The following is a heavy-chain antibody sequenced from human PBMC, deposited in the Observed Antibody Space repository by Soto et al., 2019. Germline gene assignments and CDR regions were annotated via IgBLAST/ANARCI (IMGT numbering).Heavy chain of an antibody. D-gene: IGHD5-18*01. CDR2: ISSSGSTI. V-gene: IGHV3-48*03. Sequence: EVQLVESGGGLVQPGGSLILSCAASGFTFSSYEMNWVRQAPGKGLEWVSYISSSGSTIYYADSVKGRFTISRDNAKNSLYLQMNSLRAEDTAVYYCARSGYSYGYLDYWGQGTLVTVSS. CDR1: GFTFSSYE. J-gene: IGHJ4*02. CDR3: ARSGYSYGYLDY.